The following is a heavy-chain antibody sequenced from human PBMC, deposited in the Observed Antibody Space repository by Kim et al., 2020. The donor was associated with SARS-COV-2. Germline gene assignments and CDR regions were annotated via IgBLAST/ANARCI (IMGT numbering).Heavy chain of an antibody. CDR3: ARERYSYGYIEY. V-gene: IGHV3-53*01. J-gene: IGHJ4*02. CDR1: GFTVSSNY. D-gene: IGHD5-18*01. CDR2: IYGGGAT. Sequence: GGSLRLSCAASGFTVSSNYMTWVRQAPGKGLEWVSTIYGGGATFYADSVQGRFTISRDKSKNTLYLQMNSMRGDDTAVYYCARERYSYGYIEYWGQGTLV.